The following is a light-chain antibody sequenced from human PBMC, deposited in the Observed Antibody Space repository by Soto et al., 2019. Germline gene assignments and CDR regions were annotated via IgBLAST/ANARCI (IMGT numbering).Light chain of an antibody. CDR3: DSYTSSDTMI. Sequence: QSALTQPASVSGSPGQSITISCTGTSSDIGRYNYVSWYQHSPGKAPKLIIYDVSDRPSGVSNRFSGSKSGTTASLTISGLQAEDEADYYCDSYTSSDTMIFGGGTKLTVL. CDR1: SSDIGRYNY. J-gene: IGLJ2*01. V-gene: IGLV2-14*03. CDR2: DVS.